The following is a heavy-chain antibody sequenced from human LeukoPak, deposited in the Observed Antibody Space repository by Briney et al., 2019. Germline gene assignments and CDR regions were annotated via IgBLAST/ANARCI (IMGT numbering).Heavy chain of an antibody. D-gene: IGHD3-10*01. CDR1: GYTFTGYY. Sequence: GASVKVSCRASGYTFTGYYMHWVRQAPGQGLEWMGWINPNSGGTNYAQKFQGRVTMTRDTSISTAYMELSRLRSDDTAVYYCARDPPGDYYMDVWGKGTTVTVSS. CDR3: ARDPPGDYYMDV. V-gene: IGHV1-2*02. CDR2: INPNSGGT. J-gene: IGHJ6*03.